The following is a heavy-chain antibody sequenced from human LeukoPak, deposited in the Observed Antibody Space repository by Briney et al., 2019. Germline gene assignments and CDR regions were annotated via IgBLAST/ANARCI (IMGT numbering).Heavy chain of an antibody. V-gene: IGHV3-74*01. D-gene: IGHD3-10*01. J-gene: IGHJ5*01. CDR1: GFTFSSYR. Sequence: GSLRLSCVASGFTFSSYRMHWVRQTPGQGLMWVARIQSDGNTIYADSVQSRFTISRDNAKNTVYLQMNSLRVDDTAVYFCTRAITYFYGSVTYDWFESWGQGIRVTVSS. CDR3: TRAITYFYGSVTYDWFES. CDR2: IQSDGNT.